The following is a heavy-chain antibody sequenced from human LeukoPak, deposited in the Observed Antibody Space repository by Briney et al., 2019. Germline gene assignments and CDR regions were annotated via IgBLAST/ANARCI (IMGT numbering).Heavy chain of an antibody. CDR3: ATDLLYSSSHEGY. Sequence: ASVKVSCKVSGYTLTELSMHRVRQALGKGLEWMGGFDPEDGETIYAQKFQGRVTMTEDTSTDTAYMELSSLRSEDTAVYYCATDLLYSSSHEGYWGQGTLVTVSS. D-gene: IGHD6-6*01. V-gene: IGHV1-24*01. J-gene: IGHJ4*02. CDR1: GYTLTELS. CDR2: FDPEDGET.